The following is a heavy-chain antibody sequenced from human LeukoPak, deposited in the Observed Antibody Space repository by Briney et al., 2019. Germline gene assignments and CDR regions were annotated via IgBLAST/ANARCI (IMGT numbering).Heavy chain of an antibody. CDR3: ATPSTYYDFWSGLY. CDR1: GYTLTELS. V-gene: IGHV1-24*01. D-gene: IGHD3-3*01. CDR2: FDPEDGET. J-gene: IGHJ4*02. Sequence: APVEVSCKVSGYTLTELSMHWVRQAPGKGLEWMGGFDPEDGETIYAQKFQGRVTMTEDTSTDTAYMELSSLRSEDTAVYYCATPSTYYDFWSGLYWGQGTLVTVSS.